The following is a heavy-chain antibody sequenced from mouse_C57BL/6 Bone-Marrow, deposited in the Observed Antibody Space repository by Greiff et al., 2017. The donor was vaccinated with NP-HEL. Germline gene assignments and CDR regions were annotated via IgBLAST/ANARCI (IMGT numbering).Heavy chain of an antibody. Sequence: EVMLVESGGGLVQPGGSLKLSCAASGFTFSDYYMYWVRQTPEKRLEWVAYISNGGGSTYYPDTVKGRFTISRDNAKNTLYLQMSRLKSEDTAMYYCARLLDYAMDYWGQGTSVTVSS. CDR2: ISNGGGST. J-gene: IGHJ4*01. CDR3: ARLLDYAMDY. CDR1: GFTFSDYY. V-gene: IGHV5-12*01.